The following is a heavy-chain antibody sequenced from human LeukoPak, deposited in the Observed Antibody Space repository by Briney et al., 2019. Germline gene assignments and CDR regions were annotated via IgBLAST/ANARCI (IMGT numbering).Heavy chain of an antibody. CDR1: GGSISSSNW. CDR3: ARGGPLRYFDWSPHYYGMDV. V-gene: IGHV4-4*02. D-gene: IGHD3-9*01. J-gene: IGHJ6*02. Sequence: PSETLSLTCAVSGGSISSSNWWSWVRQPPGKGLEWIGEINHSGSTNYNPSLKSRVTISVDTSKNQFSLKLSSVTAADTAVYYCARGGPLRYFDWSPHYYGMDVWGQGTTVTVSS. CDR2: INHSGST.